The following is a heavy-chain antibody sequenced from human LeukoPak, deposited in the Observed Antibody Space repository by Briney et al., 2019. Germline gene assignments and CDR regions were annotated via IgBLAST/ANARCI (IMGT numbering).Heavy chain of an antibody. Sequence: PSETLSLTCTVSGGSISSSGYYWGWICQPPGKGLEWIGEINHIGSTNYNPSLKSRVTISVDTSKNQFSLKLSSVTAADTAVYYCARNDNSGPGVYDSSGYYYVRGSDWFDHWGQGTLVTVSS. CDR1: GGSISSSGYY. V-gene: IGHV4-39*07. CDR2: INHIGST. J-gene: IGHJ5*02. CDR3: ARNDNSGPGVYDSSGYYYVRGSDWFDH. D-gene: IGHD3-22*01.